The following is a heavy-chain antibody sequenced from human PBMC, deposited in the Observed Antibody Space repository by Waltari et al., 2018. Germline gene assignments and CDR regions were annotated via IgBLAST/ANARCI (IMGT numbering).Heavy chain of an antibody. CDR3: AKNGRRGFWFDP. J-gene: IGHJ5*02. Sequence: EVQLLESGGGLVQPGGSLRLSWAASGFTLSSYAMSWVRQAPGKGLEWVSAISGSGGSTYYADSVKGRFTISRDNSKNTLYLQMNSLRAEDTAVYYCAKNGRRGFWFDPWGQGTLVTVSS. CDR2: ISGSGGST. V-gene: IGHV3-23*01. D-gene: IGHD2-8*01. CDR1: GFTLSSYA.